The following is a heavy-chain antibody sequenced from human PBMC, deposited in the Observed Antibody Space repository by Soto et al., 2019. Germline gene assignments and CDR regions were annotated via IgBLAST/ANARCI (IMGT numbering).Heavy chain of an antibody. J-gene: IGHJ4*02. V-gene: IGHV4-34*01. CDR1: GGSFSGYY. Sequence: SETLSLTCAVYGGSFSGYYWSWIRQPPEKGQEKIGEINHSGSTNYNPSLKSRVTISVDTSKNQFSMKLSSVTAADTAVYYCAREGVTSYYYDSSGYPFDYWGQGTLVTVSS. CDR3: AREGVTSYYYDSSGYPFDY. D-gene: IGHD3-22*01. CDR2: INHSGST.